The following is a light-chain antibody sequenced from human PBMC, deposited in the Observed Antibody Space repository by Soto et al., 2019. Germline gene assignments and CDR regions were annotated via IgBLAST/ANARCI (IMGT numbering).Light chain of an antibody. CDR2: RNN. CDR1: SSNIGSNH. CDR3: AAWDDSLSGH. J-gene: IGLJ1*01. Sequence: QSVLTQPPSASGTPGQRVTISCSGSSSNIGSNHVYWYQQLPGTAPKLLIYRNNQRPSGVPDRFSGSKSGTSASLAISGLRSEDEADYYCAAWDDSLSGHFGTGTKVTVL. V-gene: IGLV1-47*01.